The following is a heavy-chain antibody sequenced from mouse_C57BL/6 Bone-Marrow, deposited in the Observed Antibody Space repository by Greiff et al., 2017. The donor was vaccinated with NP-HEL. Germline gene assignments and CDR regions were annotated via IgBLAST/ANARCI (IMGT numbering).Heavy chain of an antibody. J-gene: IGHJ3*01. CDR1: GYTFTSYG. CDR3: ASRGSSSWFAY. D-gene: IGHD1-1*01. Sequence: QVQLQQSGAELARPGASVKLSCKASGYTFTSYGISWVKQRPGQGLEWIGEIYPRSGNTYYNEKFKGKATLTADKSSSTAYMELRSLTSEDSAVYFCASRGSSSWFAYWGQGTLVTVSA. V-gene: IGHV1-81*01. CDR2: IYPRSGNT.